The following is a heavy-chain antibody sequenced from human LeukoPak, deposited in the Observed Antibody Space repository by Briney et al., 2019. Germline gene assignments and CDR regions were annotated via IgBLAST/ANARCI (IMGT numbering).Heavy chain of an antibody. Sequence: GASVKVSCKASGYTFTSYGISWVRQAPGQGLEWMGWISAYNGNTNYAQKLQGRVTMTTDTSTSTAYMELRGLRSDDTAVYYCARDPWGGDSSGYYSVFDYWGQGTLVTVSS. J-gene: IGHJ4*02. V-gene: IGHV1-18*01. D-gene: IGHD3-22*01. CDR1: GYTFTSYG. CDR2: ISAYNGNT. CDR3: ARDPWGGDSSGYYSVFDY.